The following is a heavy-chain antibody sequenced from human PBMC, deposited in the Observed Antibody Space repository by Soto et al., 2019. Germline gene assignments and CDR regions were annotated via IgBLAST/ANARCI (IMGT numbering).Heavy chain of an antibody. V-gene: IGHV1-46*03. D-gene: IGHD2-2*01. Sequence: ASVKVSCKASGYTFTSYYMHWVRQAPGQGLEWMGIINPSGGSTSYAQKFQGRVTMTRDTSTSTVYMELSSLRSEDTAVYYCARPVVPAAMDKTILGHYYYYMDVWGKGTTVTVS. CDR2: INPSGGST. J-gene: IGHJ6*03. CDR1: GYTFTSYY. CDR3: ARPVVPAAMDKTILGHYYYYMDV.